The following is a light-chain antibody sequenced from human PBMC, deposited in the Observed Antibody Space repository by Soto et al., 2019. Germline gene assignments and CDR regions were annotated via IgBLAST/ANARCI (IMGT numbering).Light chain of an antibody. Sequence: EIVMTQSPATLSVSPGERATLSCRASQSVGDRVAWYQQKPGQAPRLLIYTASTRASGTPARFSGSGSGTEFTLTISSLQSEDFAVYDCQQYNNWPPLTFGGGTQVEIK. J-gene: IGKJ4*01. CDR3: QQYNNWPPLT. V-gene: IGKV3-15*01. CDR2: TAS. CDR1: QSVGDR.